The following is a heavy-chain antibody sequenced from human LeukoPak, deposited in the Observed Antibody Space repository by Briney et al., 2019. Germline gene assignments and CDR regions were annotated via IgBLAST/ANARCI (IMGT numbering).Heavy chain of an antibody. CDR1: GFTFSSYS. CDR2: ISSSSSYI. Sequence: KTGGSLRLSCAASGFTFSSYSMNWVRQAPGKGLEWVSSISSSSSYIYYADSVKGRFTISRDNAKNSLYLQMNSLRAEDTAVYYCARNRQQYYYDGSGNDRFDYWGQGTLVTVSS. J-gene: IGHJ4*02. V-gene: IGHV3-21*01. D-gene: IGHD3-22*01. CDR3: ARNRQQYYYDGSGNDRFDY.